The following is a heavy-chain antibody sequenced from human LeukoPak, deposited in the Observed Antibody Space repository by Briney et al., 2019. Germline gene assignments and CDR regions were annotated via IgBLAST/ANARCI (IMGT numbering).Heavy chain of an antibody. Sequence: SETLSLTCTVSGVSISSSSYYWGWIRQPPGKGLEWIGSIYYSGSTYYNPSLKSRVTISVDTSKNQFSLKLSSVTAADTAVYYCARRHHTTVVTPRPFDIWGQGTMVTVSS. CDR3: ARRHHTTVVTPRPFDI. V-gene: IGHV4-39*07. D-gene: IGHD4-23*01. J-gene: IGHJ3*02. CDR1: GVSISSSSYY. CDR2: IYYSGST.